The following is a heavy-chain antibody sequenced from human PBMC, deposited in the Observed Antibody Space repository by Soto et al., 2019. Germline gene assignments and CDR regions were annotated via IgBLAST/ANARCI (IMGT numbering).Heavy chain of an antibody. CDR2: ISPYNGNT. V-gene: IGHV1-18*01. Sequence: QVQLVQSGAEVKKPGASVKVSCKASGYTFTSYGITWVRQAPGQGLEWMGWISPYNGNTNYAQKLQGRVTMTTDTSTATAYMELRRLRSDDTAVYYCARRCISTSCYPLRGYYVMDVWGQGTTVTVSS. CDR3: ARRCISTSCYPLRGYYVMDV. CDR1: GYTFTSYG. J-gene: IGHJ6*02. D-gene: IGHD2-2*01.